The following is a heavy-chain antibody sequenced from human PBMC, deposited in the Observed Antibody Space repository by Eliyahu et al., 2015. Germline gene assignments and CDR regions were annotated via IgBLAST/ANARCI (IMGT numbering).Heavy chain of an antibody. Sequence: QEHLQESGPGLVEPSXTLSLTCTVSGGSVXXASYFWTWIRQSPGKGLEWIGYSYYNGNTNYNPSFRNRVTISVDTSTNQFSLKLRSVTAADTAVYYCAREFFYYFDQWGQGISVSVSS. V-gene: IGHV4-61*01. CDR2: SYYNGNT. J-gene: IGHJ4*02. CDR3: AREFFYYFDQ. CDR1: GGSVXXASYF.